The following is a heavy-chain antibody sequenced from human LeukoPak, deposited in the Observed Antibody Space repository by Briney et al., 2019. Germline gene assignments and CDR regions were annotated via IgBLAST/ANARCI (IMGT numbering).Heavy chain of an antibody. CDR1: GGSISSSSYY. Sequence: SETLSLTCTVSGGSISSSSYYWAWIRQPPGKGLEWIGSIYYSGSTYYNPSLKSRVTISVDTSKNQFSLKLSSVTAADTAVYYCATGVWGSYRSTGSFDYWGQGTLVTVSS. J-gene: IGHJ4*02. D-gene: IGHD3-16*02. CDR3: ATGVWGSYRSTGSFDY. CDR2: IYYSGST. V-gene: IGHV4-39*01.